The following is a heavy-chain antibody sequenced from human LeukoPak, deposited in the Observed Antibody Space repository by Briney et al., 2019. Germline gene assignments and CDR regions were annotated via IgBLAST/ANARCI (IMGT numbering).Heavy chain of an antibody. CDR3: ARDGIQLWLGGLDYFDY. CDR2: ISSSGSTI. J-gene: IGHJ4*02. V-gene: IGHV3-48*03. Sequence: PGGSLRLSCAASGFTFSSYEMNWVRQAPGKGLEWVSYISSSGSTIYYADSVKGRFTISRDNAKNSLYLQMNSLSAENTAVYYCARDGIQLWLGGLDYFDYWGQGTLVTVSS. CDR1: GFTFSSYE. D-gene: IGHD5-18*01.